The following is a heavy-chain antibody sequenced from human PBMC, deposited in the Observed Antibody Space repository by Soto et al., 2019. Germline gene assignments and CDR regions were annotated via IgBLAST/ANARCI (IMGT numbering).Heavy chain of an antibody. CDR1: GGSISSYY. V-gene: IGHV4-59*01. D-gene: IGHD1-26*01. J-gene: IGHJ5*02. CDR2: IYYSGST. CDR3: ARIQCPPYGPLGT. Sequence: PSETLSLTCTVSGGSISSYYWSWIRQPPGKGLEWIGYIYYSGSTNYNPSLKSRVTILEDRSKNQFSLKVSSVTAADTAVYYCARIQCPPYGPLGTWGQGTLVTVSS.